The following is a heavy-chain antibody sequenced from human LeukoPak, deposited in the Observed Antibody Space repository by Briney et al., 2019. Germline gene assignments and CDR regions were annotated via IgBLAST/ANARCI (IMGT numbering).Heavy chain of an antibody. CDR3: ATSTAVAAAASDY. J-gene: IGHJ4*02. V-gene: IGHV4-61*02. CDR2: FYVSVST. Sequence: SETLSLTCSVSGDSISSNTRYWSWLRQSAGKGLEWIGRFYVSVSTEYNPSLRSRATISVDSSKNQFSLKLSSVTVADTAVYYCATSTAVAAAASDYWGQGALVTVSS. CDR1: GDSISSNTRY. D-gene: IGHD6-13*01.